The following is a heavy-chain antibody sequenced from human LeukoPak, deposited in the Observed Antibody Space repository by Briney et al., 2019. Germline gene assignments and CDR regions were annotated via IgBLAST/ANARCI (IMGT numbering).Heavy chain of an antibody. D-gene: IGHD1-26*01. J-gene: IGHJ5*02. V-gene: IGHV3-23*01. Sequence: PGGSLRLSCAASGFTFSSYAMSWVRQAPGKGLEWVSAISGSGGSTYYADSVKGRFTISRDNSKNTLYLQMNSLRAEDTAVYYCAKVKRGAGYNWFDPWGQGTLVTVSP. CDR1: GFTFSSYA. CDR3: AKVKRGAGYNWFDP. CDR2: ISGSGGST.